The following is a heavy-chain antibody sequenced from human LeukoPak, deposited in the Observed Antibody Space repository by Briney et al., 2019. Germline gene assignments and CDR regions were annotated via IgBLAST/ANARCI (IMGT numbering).Heavy chain of an antibody. Sequence: SETLSLTCAFSGGSFSGYSWSWIRQTPGQGLEWIGETNHRGSTNYNPSLKSRATISVDASKSQFYLKLSSVTAADTAVYYCARVSRWFLAVAGYADFWGQGTQVTVSS. D-gene: IGHD6-19*01. V-gene: IGHV4-34*01. J-gene: IGHJ4*02. CDR1: GGSFSGYS. CDR3: ARVSRWFLAVAGYADF. CDR2: TNHRGST.